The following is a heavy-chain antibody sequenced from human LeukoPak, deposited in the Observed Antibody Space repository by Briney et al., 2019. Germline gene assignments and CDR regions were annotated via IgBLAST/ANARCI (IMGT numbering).Heavy chain of an antibody. CDR1: GSTFSSYA. D-gene: IGHD3-22*01. CDR2: ISGSGGTT. Sequence: GGSLRLSCAASGSTFSSYAMSWVRQAPGKGLEWVSSISGSGGTTYYADSVKGRFTISRDNSKNTLYLQMNSLRAEDTAVYYCAKIRDSSGLDYWGQGTLVTVSS. J-gene: IGHJ4*02. CDR3: AKIRDSSGLDY. V-gene: IGHV3-23*01.